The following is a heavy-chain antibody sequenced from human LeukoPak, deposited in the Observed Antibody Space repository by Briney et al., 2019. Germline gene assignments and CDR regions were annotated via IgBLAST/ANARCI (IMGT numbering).Heavy chain of an antibody. D-gene: IGHD5-18*01. J-gene: IGHJ3*02. CDR1: SGSISSSSYY. V-gene: IGHV4-39*01. CDR3: ARRPVRGYSYGSYAFDI. Sequence: SETLSLTCTVSSGSISSSSYYWGWIRQPPGKGLEWIGSIYYSGSTYYNPSLKSRVTISVDTSKNQFSLKLSSVTAADTAVYYCARRPVRGYSYGSYAFDIWGQGTMVTVSS. CDR2: IYYSGST.